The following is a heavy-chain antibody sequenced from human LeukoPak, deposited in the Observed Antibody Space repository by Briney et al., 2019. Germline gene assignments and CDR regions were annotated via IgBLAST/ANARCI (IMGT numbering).Heavy chain of an antibody. V-gene: IGHV3-23*01. CDR1: GFTFRTYA. CDR3: AKVEDGSGYYAFDS. Sequence: GGSLGLSCAASGFTFRTYAMTWVRQAPGKGLDWVSGISASGGTTYYADSVKGRFTISRDNSKNTLYLHMNSLRAEDTAVFYCAKVEDGSGYYAFDSWGQGTLVTVSS. CDR2: ISASGGTT. J-gene: IGHJ4*02. D-gene: IGHD3-22*01.